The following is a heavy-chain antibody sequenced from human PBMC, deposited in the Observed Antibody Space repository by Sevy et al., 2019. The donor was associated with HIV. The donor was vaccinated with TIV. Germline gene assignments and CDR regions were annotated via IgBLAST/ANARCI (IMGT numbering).Heavy chain of an antibody. CDR2: IYPGDSDT. CDR3: ATSVTTGGYYFDY. CDR1: GYSFTSYW. Sequence: GESLKISCKGSGYSFTSYWIGWVRQMPGKGLEWMGIIYPGDSDTRYSPSFQGQATISADKSISTAYLQWSSLKASDTAMYYCATSVTTGGYYFDYWGQGTLVTVSS. D-gene: IGHD4-17*01. J-gene: IGHJ4*02. V-gene: IGHV5-51*01.